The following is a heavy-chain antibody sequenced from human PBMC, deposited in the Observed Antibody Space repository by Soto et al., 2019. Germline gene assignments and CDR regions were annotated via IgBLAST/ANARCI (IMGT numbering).Heavy chain of an antibody. V-gene: IGHV3-30-3*01. Sequence: QVQLVESGGGVVQPGRSLRLSCAASGFTFSNYAIHWVRQAPGKGLEWVAIISFDGSNKYYADSVKGRFTISRDKSKNTLYLQMNSLRVEDTAVYSCARSYNYYTMDVWGQGTTVTVSS. CDR3: ARSYNYYTMDV. D-gene: IGHD3-10*01. CDR2: ISFDGSNK. CDR1: GFTFSNYA. J-gene: IGHJ6*02.